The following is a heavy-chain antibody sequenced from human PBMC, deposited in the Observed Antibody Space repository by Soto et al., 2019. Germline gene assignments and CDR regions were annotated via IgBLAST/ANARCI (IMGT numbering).Heavy chain of an antibody. J-gene: IGHJ6*02. V-gene: IGHV1-18*01. CDR2: ISAYNGNT. D-gene: IGHD3-10*01. Sequence: GASVKVSCKASGYTFTSYGISWVRQAPGQGLEWMGWISAYNGNTNYAEKLQGRVTMTTDTSTSTAYMELRSLRSDDTAVYYCARANVGATFGHYFYGMDVSGQGTTVTVSS. CDR3: ARANVGATFGHYFYGMDV. CDR1: GYTFTSYG.